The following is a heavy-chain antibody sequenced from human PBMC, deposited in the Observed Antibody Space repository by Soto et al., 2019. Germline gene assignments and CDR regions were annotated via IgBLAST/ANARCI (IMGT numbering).Heavy chain of an antibody. CDR1: GYTFTGYY. V-gene: IGHV1-2*04. CDR3: ARAALLPHYYYYMDV. CDR2: INPNSGGT. J-gene: IGHJ6*03. Sequence: GASVKVSCKASGYTFTGYYMHWVRQAPGQGLEWMGWINPNSGGTNYAQKFQGWVTMTRDTSISTAYMELSRLRSDDTAVYYCARAALLPHYYYYMDVWGKGTTVTVSS.